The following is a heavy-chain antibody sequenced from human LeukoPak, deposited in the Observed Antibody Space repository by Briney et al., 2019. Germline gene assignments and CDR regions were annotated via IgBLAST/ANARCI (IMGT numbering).Heavy chain of an antibody. D-gene: IGHD6-6*01. CDR3: ARDGPRIAALGEDFDY. CDR2: INPSGGST. Sequence: GASVKVSCKASGYTFTSYYMHWARQAPGQGLEWMGIINPSGGSTSYAQKFQGRVTMTRDTSTSTVYMELSSLRSEDTAVYYCARDGPRIAALGEDFDYWGQGTLVTVPS. CDR1: GYTFTSYY. J-gene: IGHJ4*02. V-gene: IGHV1-46*01.